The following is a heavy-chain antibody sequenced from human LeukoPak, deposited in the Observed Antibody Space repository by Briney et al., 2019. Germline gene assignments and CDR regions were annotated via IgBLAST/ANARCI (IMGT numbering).Heavy chain of an antibody. D-gene: IGHD2-15*01. Sequence: SETLSLTRTVSGGSISSGGYYWSWIRQHPGKGLEWIGYIYYSGSTNYNPSLKSRVTISVDTSKNQFSLKLSSVTAADTAVYYCARVRVAVDAFDIWGQGTMVTVSS. J-gene: IGHJ3*02. V-gene: IGHV4-61*08. CDR1: GGSISSGGYY. CDR3: ARVRVAVDAFDI. CDR2: IYYSGST.